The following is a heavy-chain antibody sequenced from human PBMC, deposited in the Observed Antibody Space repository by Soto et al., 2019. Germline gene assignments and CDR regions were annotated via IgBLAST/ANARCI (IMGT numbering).Heavy chain of an antibody. Sequence: EVQLVESGGGSAQPGGSLRLSCAASGFTFSRRWMHWVRQDPGKGLQWVSRIRHDGADSNYADFVGGRFTISRDNTKNTLHLQMNSLRAEDTAVYFCAADLVAGSGSLGHWGQGTLVTVSS. J-gene: IGHJ4*02. D-gene: IGHD3-10*01. CDR2: IRHDGADS. V-gene: IGHV3-74*01. CDR1: GFTFSRRW. CDR3: AADLVAGSGSLGH.